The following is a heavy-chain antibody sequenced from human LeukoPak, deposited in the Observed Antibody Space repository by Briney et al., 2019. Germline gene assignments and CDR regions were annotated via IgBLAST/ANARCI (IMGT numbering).Heavy chain of an antibody. Sequence: GGSLRLSCATSGFTFSNYHMSWVRQAPGKGLEWVANTNADGSTKYYADSVKGRFTISRDNAKNSLYLQMNSLRAEDTAVYYCARNRTGPGDVRGQGTTVTVSS. CDR1: GFTFSNYH. CDR2: TNADGSTK. D-gene: IGHD1-1*01. CDR3: ARNRTGPGDV. V-gene: IGHV3-7*03. J-gene: IGHJ6*02.